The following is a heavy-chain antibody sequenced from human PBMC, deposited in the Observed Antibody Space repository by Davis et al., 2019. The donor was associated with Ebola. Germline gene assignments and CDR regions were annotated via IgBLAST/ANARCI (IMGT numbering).Heavy chain of an antibody. Sequence: GESLKISCAASGFTFSGFTMNWVRQAPGKGLEWVSSIDSSSTYIYYADSVKGRFTISRDNAKNSLYLQMNGLRAEDTAVYYCARDLRGEWGYYFDYWGQGTLVTVSS. CDR2: IDSSSTYI. CDR3: ARDLRGEWGYYFDY. V-gene: IGHV3-21*01. CDR1: GFTFSGFT. J-gene: IGHJ4*02. D-gene: IGHD2-8*02.